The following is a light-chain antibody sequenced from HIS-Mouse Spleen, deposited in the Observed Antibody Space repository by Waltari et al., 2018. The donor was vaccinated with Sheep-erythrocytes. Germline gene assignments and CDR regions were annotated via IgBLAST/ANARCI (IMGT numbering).Light chain of an antibody. J-gene: IGLJ3*02. Sequence: QSALPQPAPASVSPGHSTTISSPGTSTNDRALTHASWYQQHPRKAPKHMIYEVSNRPSGVSNRFSGSKSGNTASLTISGLQAEDEADYYCSSYTSSSTWVFGGGTKLTVL. V-gene: IGLV2-14*01. CDR3: SSYTSSSTWV. CDR1: STNDRALTH. CDR2: EVS.